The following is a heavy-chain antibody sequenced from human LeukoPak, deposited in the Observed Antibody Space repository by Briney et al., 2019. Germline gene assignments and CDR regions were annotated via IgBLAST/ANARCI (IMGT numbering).Heavy chain of an antibody. V-gene: IGHV3-30*18. CDR1: GFTFSSYG. Sequence: GRSLRLSCAASGFTFSSYGMHWVRQAPGKGLEWVAVISYDGSNKYCADSVKGRFTISRDNSKNTLYLQMNSLRAEDTAVYYCAKEDVAYYDRNYYYGMDVWGQGTTVTVSS. J-gene: IGHJ6*02. CDR3: AKEDVAYYDRNYYYGMDV. CDR2: ISYDGSNK. D-gene: IGHD3-22*01.